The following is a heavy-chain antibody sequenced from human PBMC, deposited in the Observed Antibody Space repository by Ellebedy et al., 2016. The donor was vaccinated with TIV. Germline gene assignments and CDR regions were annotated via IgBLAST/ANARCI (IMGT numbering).Heavy chain of an antibody. J-gene: IGHJ3*02. Sequence: GGSLRLSXAASGFTFSSYGMHWVRQVPGKGLEWVAVISYDGSKKSYADSVKGRFTISRDNSKNTLYLQMNSLRAEDTAVYYCAKDLRQRLPEIAFDIWGQGTMVTVSS. CDR1: GFTFSSYG. CDR3: AKDLRQRLPEIAFDI. D-gene: IGHD6-25*01. V-gene: IGHV3-30*18. CDR2: ISYDGSKK.